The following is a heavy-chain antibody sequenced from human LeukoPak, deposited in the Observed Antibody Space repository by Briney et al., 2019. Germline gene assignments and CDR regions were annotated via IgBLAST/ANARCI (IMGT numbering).Heavy chain of an antibody. J-gene: IGHJ3*02. CDR2: IYYSGST. CDR1: GGSISSYY. Sequence: SETLSLTCTVSGGSISSYYWSWIRQPPGKGLEWIGYIYYSGSTNYNPSLKSRVTISVDTSKNQFSLKLSSVTAADTAVYYCARLSLYCSGGSCLDAFDIWGQGTMVTVSS. CDR3: ARLSLYCSGGSCLDAFDI. D-gene: IGHD2-15*01. V-gene: IGHV4-59*01.